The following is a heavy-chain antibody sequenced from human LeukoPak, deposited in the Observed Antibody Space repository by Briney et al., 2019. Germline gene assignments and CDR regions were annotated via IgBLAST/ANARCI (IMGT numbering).Heavy chain of an antibody. Sequence: ASVKVSCKASGYTFTGYYMHWVRQAPGQGLEWMGWINPNSGGTNYAQKFQGRVTMTRDTSISTAYMELSRLRSDDTAVYYCARDLDSPDYCDSSGYYYYFDYWAREPWSPSPQ. CDR2: INPNSGGT. CDR3: ARDLDSPDYCDSSGYYYYFDY. J-gene: IGHJ4*02. V-gene: IGHV1-2*02. D-gene: IGHD3-22*01. CDR1: GYTFTGYY.